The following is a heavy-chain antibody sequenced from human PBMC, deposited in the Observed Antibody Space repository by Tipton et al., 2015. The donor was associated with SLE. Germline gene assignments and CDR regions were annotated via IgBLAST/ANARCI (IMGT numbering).Heavy chain of an antibody. Sequence: SLRLSCAASGFDVNNYYMSWVRQAPGKGLEWVSSISNSNRFIFYADSVKGRFTISRDNAKNSLYLQMNSLRAEDTAVYYCAMGRGWFREFDYWGQGTLVTVSS. CDR2: ISNSNRFI. J-gene: IGHJ4*02. CDR1: GFDVNNYY. D-gene: IGHD3-10*01. V-gene: IGHV3-21*03. CDR3: AMGRGWFREFDY.